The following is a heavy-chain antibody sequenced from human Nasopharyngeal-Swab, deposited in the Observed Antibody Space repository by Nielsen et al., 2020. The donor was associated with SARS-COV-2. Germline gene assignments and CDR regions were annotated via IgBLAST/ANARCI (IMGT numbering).Heavy chain of an antibody. D-gene: IGHD6-6*01. V-gene: IGHV4-34*01. CDR2: INDRGSG. CDR3: ARGERRAARPPGGYFDY. J-gene: IGHJ4*02. Sequence: SETLSLTCVVFGGTLNGFHWKWIRQTPGKGLEWIGEINDRGSGNYNPSLRSRVTIPAGTSNIQFSLKLSSVTAADTAVYYCARGERRAARPPGGYFDYWGQGTLVTVSS. CDR1: GGTLNGFH.